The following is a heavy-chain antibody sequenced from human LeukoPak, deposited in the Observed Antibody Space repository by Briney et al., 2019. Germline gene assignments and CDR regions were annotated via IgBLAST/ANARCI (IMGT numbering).Heavy chain of an antibody. CDR2: IYCSGST. J-gene: IGHJ3*02. D-gene: IGHD3-22*01. V-gene: IGHV4-59*08. CDR1: GGSISSYY. Sequence: SETLSLTCTVSGGSISSYYWSWIRQPPGKGLEWIGYIYCSGSTNYNPSLKSRVTISVDTSKNQFSLKLSSVTAADTAVYYCARRVYYYDSSGHNDAFDIWGQGTMVTVSS. CDR3: ARRVYYYDSSGHNDAFDI.